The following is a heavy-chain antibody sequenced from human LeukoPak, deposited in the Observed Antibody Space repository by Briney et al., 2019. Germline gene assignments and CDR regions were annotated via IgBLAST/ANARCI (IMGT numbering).Heavy chain of an antibody. D-gene: IGHD3-10*01. V-gene: IGHV3-53*01. J-gene: IGHJ6*02. CDR2: IYSGGST. CDR3: ARISWFSGMDV. CDR1: GFTVSSNY. Sequence: GGSLRLSCAASGFTVSSNYMSWVRQAPGKGLEWVSVIYSGGSTYYADSVKGRFTISRDNSKNTLYLQMNSLRAEDTAVYYCARISWFSGMDVWGQGTTVTVSS.